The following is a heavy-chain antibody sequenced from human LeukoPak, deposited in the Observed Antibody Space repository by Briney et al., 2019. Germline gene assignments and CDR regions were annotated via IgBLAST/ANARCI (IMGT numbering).Heavy chain of an antibody. CDR1: GGSISSSSYY. J-gene: IGHJ1*01. D-gene: IGHD6-13*01. V-gene: IGHV4-39*07. CDR2: IYYSGST. CDR3: ARDFPYSSSWYAPEYFQH. Sequence: PSETLSLTCAVSGGSISSSSYYWGWIRQPPGKGLEWIGSIYYSGSTYYNPSLKSRVAISVDTSKNQFSLKLSSVTAADTAVYYCARDFPYSSSWYAPEYFQHWGQGTPVTVSS.